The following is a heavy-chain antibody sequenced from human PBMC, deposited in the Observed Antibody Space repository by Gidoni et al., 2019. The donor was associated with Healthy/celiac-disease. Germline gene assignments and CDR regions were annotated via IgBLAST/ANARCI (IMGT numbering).Heavy chain of an antibody. CDR2: IYYSGSS. J-gene: IGHJ5*02. D-gene: IGHD3-16*01. V-gene: IGHV4-59*01. CDR1: GVSISSYY. CDR3: ARVHDPRYEKGGFDP. Sequence: QVQLQESGLGLVKPSETLSLTCTVSGVSISSYYWSWIRQPPGKGLEWIGYIYYSGSSNYNPSRKSRVTISVDTSKNQFSLKLSSVTAADTAVYYCARVHDPRYEKGGFDPWGQGTLVTVSS.